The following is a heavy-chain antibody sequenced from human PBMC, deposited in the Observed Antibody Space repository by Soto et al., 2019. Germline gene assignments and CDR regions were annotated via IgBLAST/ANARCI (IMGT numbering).Heavy chain of an antibody. CDR2: INAGDGNT. CDR1: GYTFTYYT. Sequence: QVQLVQSGAEEKRPGASVTVSCKASGYTFTYYTMHWVRQAPGQSLEWMGWINAGDGNTKYSPNFQGRITITRDTSARTVYMELSSLRSEDTAVYFCTRDYYDSSGYYPKFDYWGQGTLVTVSS. CDR3: TRDYYDSSGYYPKFDY. J-gene: IGHJ4*02. D-gene: IGHD3-22*01. V-gene: IGHV1-3*05.